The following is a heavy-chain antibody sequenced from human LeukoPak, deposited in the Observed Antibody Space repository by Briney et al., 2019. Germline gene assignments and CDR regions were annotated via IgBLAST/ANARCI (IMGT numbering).Heavy chain of an antibody. V-gene: IGHV3-23*01. J-gene: IGHJ4*02. D-gene: IGHD1-26*01. Sequence: GGSLTLSCAASGFTFSSHAMSWVRQPPGKGLEWVSAISTSGGSTYYADSVKGRFPSSRDNSKNTLYLQMNSLRAEDTAVYYCAKEPYSGSQLLDYWGQGTLVTVSS. CDR2: ISTSGGST. CDR3: AKEPYSGSQLLDY. CDR1: GFTFSSHA.